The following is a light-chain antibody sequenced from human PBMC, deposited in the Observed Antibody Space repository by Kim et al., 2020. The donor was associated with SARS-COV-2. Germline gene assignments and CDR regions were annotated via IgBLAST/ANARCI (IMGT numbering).Light chain of an antibody. CDR1: SSNIGNGY. J-gene: IGLJ3*02. Sequence: GQTVTISCSGTSSNIGNGYVSWYQQCPGKAPKILIYDDDEQPSGIPDRFSGSKSGTSASLAITGLRSADEAVYYCGTWDSGLSALVFGGGTQLTVL. CDR2: DDD. CDR3: GTWDSGLSALV. V-gene: IGLV1-51*01.